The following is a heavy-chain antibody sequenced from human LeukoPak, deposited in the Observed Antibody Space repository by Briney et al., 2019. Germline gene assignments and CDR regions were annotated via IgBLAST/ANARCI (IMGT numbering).Heavy chain of an antibody. V-gene: IGHV4-34*01. Sequence: PSETLSLTCAVYGGSFSGYYWSWIRQPPGKGLEWIGEINHSGSTNYNRSLKSRVTISVDTSKNQFSLKLSSVTAADTAVYYCARAAPLGYCSSTSCYAVGYYYYYGMDVWGQGTTVTVSS. CDR3: ARAAPLGYCSSTSCYAVGYYYYYGMDV. CDR2: INHSGST. D-gene: IGHD2-2*01. CDR1: GGSFSGYY. J-gene: IGHJ6*02.